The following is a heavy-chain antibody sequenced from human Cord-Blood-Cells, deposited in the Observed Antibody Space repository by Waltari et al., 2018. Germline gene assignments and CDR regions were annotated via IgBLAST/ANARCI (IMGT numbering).Heavy chain of an antibody. J-gene: IGHJ4*02. CDR3: ARDGRSGSYSDY. D-gene: IGHD1-26*01. Sequence: EVQLVVSGGSLVQPGGSLPLSCVASGFTFSSYWMSWVRQAPGKGLEWVANIKQDGSEKYYVDSVKGRFTISRDNAKNSLYLQMNSLRAEDTAVYYCARDGRSGSYSDYWGQGTLVTVSS. V-gene: IGHV3-7*01. CDR2: IKQDGSEK. CDR1: GFTFSSYW.